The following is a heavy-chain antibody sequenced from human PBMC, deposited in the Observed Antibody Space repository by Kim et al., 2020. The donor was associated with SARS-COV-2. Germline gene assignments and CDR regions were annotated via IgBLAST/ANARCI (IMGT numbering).Heavy chain of an antibody. Sequence: GGSLRLSCVASGFTLSGYWMHWVRQVPGRGLVWLARIDTDGSSTDYAESVKGRFTISRDNAKNTLHLQMNNLRAEDTAVYYCARRYCSGPICYIEYWGQG. CDR1: GFTLSGYW. J-gene: IGHJ4*02. V-gene: IGHV3-74*01. CDR2: IDTDGSST. CDR3: ARRYCSGPICYIEY. D-gene: IGHD2-15*01.